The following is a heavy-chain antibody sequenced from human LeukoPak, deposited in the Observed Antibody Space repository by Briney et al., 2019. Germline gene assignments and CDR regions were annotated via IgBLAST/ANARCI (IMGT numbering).Heavy chain of an antibody. CDR1: GFTFDDYG. CDR2: INWNGGST. V-gene: IGHV3-20*04. CDR3: ARRVVADFDY. Sequence: GGSLRLSCAASGFTFDDYGMSWVRQAPGKGLEWVSGINWNGGSTGYADSVKGRFTISRDNSKNTLHLQMNTLRAEDTAVYYCARRVVADFDYWGQGTLVTVSS. J-gene: IGHJ4*02. D-gene: IGHD2-15*01.